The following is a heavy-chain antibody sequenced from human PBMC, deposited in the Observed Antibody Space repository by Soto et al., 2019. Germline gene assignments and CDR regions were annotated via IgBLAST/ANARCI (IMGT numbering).Heavy chain of an antibody. J-gene: IGHJ3*02. CDR2: ISYDGSNK. CDR3: ARDSDLDCSGGSCLAAFDI. V-gene: IGHV3-30-3*01. D-gene: IGHD2-15*01. CDR1: GFTFSSYA. Sequence: QVQLVESGGGVVQPGRSLRLSCAASGFTFSSYAMHWVRQAPGKGLEWVAVISYDGSNKYYADSVKGRFTISRDNSKNTLYLQMNSLRAEDTAVYYCARDSDLDCSGGSCLAAFDIWGQGTMVTVSS.